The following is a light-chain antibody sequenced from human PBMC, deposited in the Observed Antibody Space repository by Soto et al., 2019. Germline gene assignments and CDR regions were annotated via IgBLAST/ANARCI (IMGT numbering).Light chain of an antibody. CDR3: QQSCSTPHC. V-gene: IGKV1-39*01. J-gene: IGKJ2*03. CDR2: GAS. Sequence: IRMTQSQSSLSTSVGDRVTITCRSNQSIVNYLNWSQHKPGRAPKVLISGASTMQNAVTSRFSGSGSGTDFVLTINALQAEDFETYDCQQSCSTPHCFDQGTKLEIK. CDR1: QSIVNY.